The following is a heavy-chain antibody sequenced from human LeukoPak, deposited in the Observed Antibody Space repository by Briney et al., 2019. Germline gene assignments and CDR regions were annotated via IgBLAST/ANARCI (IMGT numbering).Heavy chain of an antibody. D-gene: IGHD3-3*01. J-gene: IGHJ5*02. CDR2: INTNTGNP. CDR3: ARDEGFTIFGVVPSFDP. V-gene: IGHV7-4-1*02. CDR1: GYTFSGFY. Sequence: WASVKVSCKASGYTFSGFYIHWVRQAPGQGLEWMGWINTNTGNPTYAQGFTGRFVFSLDTSVSTAYLQISSLKAEDTAVYYCARDEGFTIFGVVPSFDPWGQGTLVTVSS.